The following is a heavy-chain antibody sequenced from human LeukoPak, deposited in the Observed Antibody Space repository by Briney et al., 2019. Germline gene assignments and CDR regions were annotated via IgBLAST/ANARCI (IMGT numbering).Heavy chain of an antibody. D-gene: IGHD7-27*01. V-gene: IGHV4-59*01. CDR1: GGSISSYY. Sequence: PSETLSLTCTVSGGSISSYYWSWIRQPPGKGLEWIGDIYYSGSTNYNPSLKSRVTISVDTSKNQFSLKLSSVTAADTAVYYCARDNWDSGRYYYMDVWGKGTTVTVSS. J-gene: IGHJ6*03. CDR3: ARDNWDSGRYYYMDV. CDR2: IYYSGST.